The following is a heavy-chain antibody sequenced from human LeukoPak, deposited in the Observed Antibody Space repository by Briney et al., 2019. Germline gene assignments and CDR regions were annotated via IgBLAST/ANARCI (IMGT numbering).Heavy chain of an antibody. V-gene: IGHV4-39*07. CDR3: ASGGYQLHHDAFDI. CDR1: GGSISSSSYY. Sequence: SETLSLTCTVSGGSISSSSYYWGWIRQPPGKGLEWIGSIYYSGSTYYNPPLKSRVTISVDTSKNQFSLKLSSVTAADTAVYYCASGGYQLHHDAFDIWGQGTMVTVSS. J-gene: IGHJ3*02. D-gene: IGHD2-2*01. CDR2: IYYSGST.